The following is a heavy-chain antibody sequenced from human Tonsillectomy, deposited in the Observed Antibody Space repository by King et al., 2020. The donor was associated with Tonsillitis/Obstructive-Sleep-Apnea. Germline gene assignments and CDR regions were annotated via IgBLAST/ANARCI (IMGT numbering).Heavy chain of an antibody. D-gene: IGHD3-9*01. CDR2: IYYNGAT. CDR3: ARHAPDMDNYYYYMDV. Sequence: LQLQESGPGLVKPSETLSLSCTVSGGSISSSRYYWGWIRQPPGKGLEWIGTIYYNGATYYNPSLKSRVTVSIDTSENQFSLKLTSVTAADTAVYYCARHAPDMDNYYYYMDVWGKGTTVTVSS. V-gene: IGHV4-39*01. J-gene: IGHJ6*03. CDR1: GGSISSSRYY.